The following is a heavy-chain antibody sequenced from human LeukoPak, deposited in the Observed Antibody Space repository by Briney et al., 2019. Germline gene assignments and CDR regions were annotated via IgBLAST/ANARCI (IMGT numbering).Heavy chain of an antibody. J-gene: IGHJ5*02. CDR3: ARSGIVGSSGFGP. D-gene: IGHD1-26*01. Sequence: SETLSLTCTVSGGSINNYYWSWIWQPAGKGLEWIGRISASGNTNYNPSLKSRVTLSVDASKNQFSLRLTSVTPDDTAMYYCARSGIVGSSGFGPWGQGTLVTVSS. CDR2: ISASGNT. V-gene: IGHV4-4*07. CDR1: GGSINNYY.